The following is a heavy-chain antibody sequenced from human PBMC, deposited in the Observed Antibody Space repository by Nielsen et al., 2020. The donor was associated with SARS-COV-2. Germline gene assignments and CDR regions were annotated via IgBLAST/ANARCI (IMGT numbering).Heavy chain of an antibody. CDR1: GFTFSSYS. Sequence: GESLKISCAASGFTFSSYSMNWVRQAPGKGLEWVSSISSSSSYIYYADSVKGRFTISRDNAKNSLYLQMNSLRAEDTAVYYCARGESDYVWGSGNWFDPWGQGTLVTVSS. CDR3: ARGESDYVWGSGNWFDP. J-gene: IGHJ5*02. CDR2: ISSSSSYI. D-gene: IGHD3-16*01. V-gene: IGHV3-21*01.